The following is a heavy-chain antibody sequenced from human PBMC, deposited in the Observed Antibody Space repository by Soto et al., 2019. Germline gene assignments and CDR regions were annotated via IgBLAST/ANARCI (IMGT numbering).Heavy chain of an antibody. J-gene: IGHJ2*01. V-gene: IGHV1-69*02. D-gene: IGHD3-16*01. CDR3: AEFLGGATYDLYFDV. Sequence: QVKLVQSGAEVEKPGSSVKVSCRASGGSFTVFPVSWLRQAPGQGLEWMGRFIPALGVPNYAQKFQGRVRINADTSTGRTYLELSRLRSEDTAMYYCAEFLGGATYDLYFDVGGRGTLVTVSS. CDR1: GGSFTVFP. CDR2: FIPALGVP.